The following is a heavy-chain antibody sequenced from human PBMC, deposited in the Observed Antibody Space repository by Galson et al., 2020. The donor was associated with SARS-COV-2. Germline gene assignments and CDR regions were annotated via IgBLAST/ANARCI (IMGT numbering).Heavy chain of an antibody. CDR2: ISSSSSYI. J-gene: IGHJ4*02. CDR3: ASNRGYSGYDLPSPLDY. D-gene: IGHD5-12*01. CDR1: GFTFSSYS. V-gene: IGHV3-21*01. Sequence: GESLKISCAASGFTFSSYSMNWVRQTPGKGLEWVSSISSSSSYIYYADSVKGRFTISRDNAKNSLYLQMNSLRAEDTTVYYCASNRGYSGYDLPSPLDYWGQGTLVTVSS.